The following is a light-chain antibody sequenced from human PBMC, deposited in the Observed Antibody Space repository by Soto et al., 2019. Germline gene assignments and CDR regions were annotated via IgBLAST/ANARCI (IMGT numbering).Light chain of an antibody. CDR3: QQAGAFPT. J-gene: IGKJ5*01. V-gene: IGKV1-12*01. CDR2: GAS. CDR1: QDVGSR. Sequence: DIQMTQSPSSVSASVGDRVTITCRASQDVGSRVAWYQQKPGAAPRLLIYGASTLESGVPSRFGGSGYGTDFTLSISSLEPEDFATYYCQQAGAFPTFGQGTRLEIK.